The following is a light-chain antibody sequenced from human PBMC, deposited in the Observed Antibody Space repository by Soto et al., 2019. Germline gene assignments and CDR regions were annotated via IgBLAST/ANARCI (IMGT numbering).Light chain of an antibody. CDR1: QSISSY. J-gene: IGKJ1*01. Sequence: IQMTQSPSSLSASVGDRVTITCRASQSISSYLNWYQQKPGKAPKLLIYDASSLESGVPSRFSGSGSGTEFTLTITSLQSEDFAVYYCHQYNGWPRTFGQGTKVDI. CDR2: DAS. CDR3: HQYNGWPRT. V-gene: IGKV1-13*02.